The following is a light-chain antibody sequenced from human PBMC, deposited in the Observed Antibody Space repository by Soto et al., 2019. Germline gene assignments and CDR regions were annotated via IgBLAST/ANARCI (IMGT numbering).Light chain of an antibody. V-gene: IGLV1-44*01. CDR2: NDN. CDR3: AAWDDSLNALL. Sequence: QSVLTQPPSASGTPGQRVTISCSGSSSNVENNFLNWYRHLPGTAPKLLIYNDNQPPSGVPDRFSGSKSGTSASLAISGLNSDDDSDYYCAAWDDSLNALLFGGGTTLTV. CDR1: SSNVENNF. J-gene: IGLJ3*02.